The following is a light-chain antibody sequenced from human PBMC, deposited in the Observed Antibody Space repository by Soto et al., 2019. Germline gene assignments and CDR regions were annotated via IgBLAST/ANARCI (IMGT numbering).Light chain of an antibody. CDR2: DVD. V-gene: IGLV2-11*01. CDR1: SSDVGGYNS. Sequence: QSALTQPRSVSGSPGQSVTISCTGTSSDVGGYNSVSWYQQHPGKAPKLMMYDVDKRPSGVPDRFSGSKSGNTASLTISGLQAEDEADYYCCSYAGSYTSLFGGGTKLTVL. CDR3: CSYAGSYTSL. J-gene: IGLJ2*01.